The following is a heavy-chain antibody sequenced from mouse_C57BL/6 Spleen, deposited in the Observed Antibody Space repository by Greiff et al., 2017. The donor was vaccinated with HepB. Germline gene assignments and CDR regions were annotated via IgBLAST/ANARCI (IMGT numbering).Heavy chain of an antibody. V-gene: IGHV1-64*01. CDR2: IHPNSGST. CDR1: GYTFTSYW. Sequence: QVQLQQPGAELVKPGASVKLSCKASGYTFTSYWMHWVKQRPGQGLEWIGMIHPNSGSTNYNEKFKSKATLTVDKSSSTAYMQLSSLTSEDSAVYYCAREGYGYDGFDYWGQGTTLTVSS. CDR3: AREGYGYDGFDY. D-gene: IGHD2-2*01. J-gene: IGHJ2*01.